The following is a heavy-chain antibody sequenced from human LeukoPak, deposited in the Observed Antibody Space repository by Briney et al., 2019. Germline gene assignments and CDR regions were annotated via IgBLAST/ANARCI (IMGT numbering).Heavy chain of an antibody. D-gene: IGHD6-19*01. CDR2: IYYSGST. V-gene: IGHV4-39*07. CDR3: ARTDHIAVAGGGRVGY. CDR1: GGSISSSSSY. J-gene: IGHJ4*02. Sequence: SETLSLTCTVSGGSISSSSSYWGWIRQPPGTGLEWIGSIYYSGSTYYNPSLKSRVTISVDTSKNQFSLKLSSVTAADTAVYYCARTDHIAVAGGGRVGYWGQGTLVSVSS.